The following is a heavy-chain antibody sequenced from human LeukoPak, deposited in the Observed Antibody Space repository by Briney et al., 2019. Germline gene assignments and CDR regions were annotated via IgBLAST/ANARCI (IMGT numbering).Heavy chain of an antibody. D-gene: IGHD6-19*01. CDR1: GYTFTGYY. Sequence: ASVKVSCKASGYTFTGYYMHWVRQAPGQGLEWMGRINPNSGGTNYAQKFQGRVTMTRDTSISTAYMERSRLRSDDTAVYYCARDRNFNSSGWYNYWGQGTLVTVSS. CDR3: ARDRNFNSSGWYNY. J-gene: IGHJ4*02. CDR2: INPNSGGT. V-gene: IGHV1-2*06.